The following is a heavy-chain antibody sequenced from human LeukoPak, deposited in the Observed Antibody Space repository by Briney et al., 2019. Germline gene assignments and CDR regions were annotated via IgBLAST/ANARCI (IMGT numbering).Heavy chain of an antibody. Sequence: GESLKISCKGSGYSFTSYWISWVRQMPGKGLEWMGIIYPGDSDTRYSPSFQGQVTISADKSISTAYLQWSSLKASDTAMYYCARRGTFEMATRQAFDYWGQGTLVTVSS. CDR2: IYPGDSDT. CDR1: GYSFTSYW. J-gene: IGHJ4*02. D-gene: IGHD5-24*01. CDR3: ARRGTFEMATRQAFDY. V-gene: IGHV5-51*01.